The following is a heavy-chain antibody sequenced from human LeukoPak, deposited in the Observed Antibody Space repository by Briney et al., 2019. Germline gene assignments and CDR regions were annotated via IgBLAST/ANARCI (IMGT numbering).Heavy chain of an antibody. Sequence: PGGSLRLSCVVSGFIFSDCWMSWVRQAPGKGLEWVANIKQDGSEKYYVDSVKGRFTISRDNAKNSVYLQMNSLRAEDTAVYYCARDRRLHYYDSSGPLGYDYYSMDVWGQGTTVTVSS. V-gene: IGHV3-7*01. CDR1: GFIFSDCW. CDR3: ARDRRLHYYDSSGPLGYDYYSMDV. J-gene: IGHJ6*02. D-gene: IGHD3-22*01. CDR2: IKQDGSEK.